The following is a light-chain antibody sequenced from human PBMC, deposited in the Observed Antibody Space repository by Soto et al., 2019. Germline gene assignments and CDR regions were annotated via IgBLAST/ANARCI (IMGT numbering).Light chain of an antibody. CDR3: QQTYNLPPT. Sequence: DIQLTQSPSSLSASVGDRVSITCRTSQTISTFLNWYHHRPGQAPKLLIYSISNLQSGVPSRFSGGGAGTEFTLTISSLPHEDFGSYSCQQTYNLPPTFGGGTRVQIK. J-gene: IGKJ4*01. CDR1: QTISTF. V-gene: IGKV1-39*01. CDR2: SIS.